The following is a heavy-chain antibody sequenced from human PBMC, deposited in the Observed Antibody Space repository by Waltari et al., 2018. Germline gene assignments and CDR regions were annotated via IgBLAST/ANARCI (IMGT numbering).Heavy chain of an antibody. CDR2: ISAYNGDT. Sequence: QVQLVQSGAEVKKPGASVKVSCKASGYTFTTYGISWVRQGPGQGLEWMGWISAYNGDTNYAQRLQGRVTMTTDTSTNTAYMELRSLRSDDTAVYYCARDPPRGTKQDDWFDPWGQGTLVTVSS. V-gene: IGHV1-18*01. CDR1: GYTFTTYG. D-gene: IGHD1-7*01. J-gene: IGHJ5*02. CDR3: ARDPPRGTKQDDWFDP.